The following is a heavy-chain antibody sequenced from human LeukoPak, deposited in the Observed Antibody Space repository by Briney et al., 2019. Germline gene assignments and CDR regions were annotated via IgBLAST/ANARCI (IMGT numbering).Heavy chain of an antibody. CDR2: IYHSGST. CDR1: GYSISSGYY. CDR3: ARVRYYYDSSAYHDAFDI. J-gene: IGHJ3*02. V-gene: IGHV4-38-2*01. D-gene: IGHD3-22*01. Sequence: SETLSLTCAVSGYSISSGYYWGWIRQPPGTGLEWIGSIYHSGSTYYNPSLKSRVTISVDTSKKQFSLKLSSVTAADTAVYFCARVRYYYDSSAYHDAFDIWGQGTMVTVSS.